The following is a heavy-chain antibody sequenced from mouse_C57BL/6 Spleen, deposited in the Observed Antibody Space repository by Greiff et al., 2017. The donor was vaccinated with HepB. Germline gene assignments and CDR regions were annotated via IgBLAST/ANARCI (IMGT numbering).Heavy chain of an antibody. J-gene: IGHJ4*01. V-gene: IGHV1-4*01. D-gene: IGHD2-1*01. Sequence: QVQLQQSGAELARPGASVKMSCKASGYTFTSYTMHWVKQRPGQGLEWIGYINPSSGYTKYNQKFKDKATLTADKSSSTAYMQLSSLTSEDSAVYYCARSGNGNYLLYAMDYWGQGTSVTVSS. CDR1: GYTFTSYT. CDR2: INPSSGYT. CDR3: ARSGNGNYLLYAMDY.